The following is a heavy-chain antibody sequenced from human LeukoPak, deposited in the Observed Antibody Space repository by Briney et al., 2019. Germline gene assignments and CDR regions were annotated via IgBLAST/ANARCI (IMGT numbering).Heavy chain of an antibody. Sequence: PSETLSLTCSVSGGSISSGSYHWRWIRQPAGKGLEWIGRNYSSGSTNSNPTLKSRVTISLDAAKSQFSLKLSSVTAADTAVYYCARQTWGYDGAPYYYYYMDVWGKGATVTVSS. V-gene: IGHV4-61*02. D-gene: IGHD5-18*01. CDR2: NYSSGST. CDR1: GGSISSGSYH. CDR3: ARQTWGYDGAPYYYYYMDV. J-gene: IGHJ6*03.